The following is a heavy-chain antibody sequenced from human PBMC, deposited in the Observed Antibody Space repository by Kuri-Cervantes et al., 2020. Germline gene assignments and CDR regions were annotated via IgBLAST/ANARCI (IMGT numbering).Heavy chain of an antibody. CDR2: IYYSGST. CDR1: GGSISSGDYY. CDR3: ARASYGGNWFDP. Sequence: LRLSCTVSGGSISSGDYYWSWIRQPPGKGLEWIGYIYYSGSTYYNPSLKSRVTISVDTSKNQFSLKLSSVTAADTAVYYCARASYGGNWFDPWGQGTLVTVSS. D-gene: IGHD4-23*01. J-gene: IGHJ5*02. V-gene: IGHV4-30-4*08.